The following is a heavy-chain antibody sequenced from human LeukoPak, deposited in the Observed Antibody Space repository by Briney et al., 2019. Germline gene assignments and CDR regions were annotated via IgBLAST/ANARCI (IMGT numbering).Heavy chain of an antibody. J-gene: IGHJ5*02. CDR2: ISAYNGNT. D-gene: IGHD6-19*01. Sequence: ASVKVPCKASGYAFTTYGISWVRQAPGQGLEWMGWISAYNGNTKYAQKLQGRVTMTTDTPTSTAYMELRSLRSDDTAVYYCARDRGAVAGTENWFDPWGQGTLVTVSS. CDR1: GYAFTTYG. V-gene: IGHV1-18*04. CDR3: ARDRGAVAGTENWFDP.